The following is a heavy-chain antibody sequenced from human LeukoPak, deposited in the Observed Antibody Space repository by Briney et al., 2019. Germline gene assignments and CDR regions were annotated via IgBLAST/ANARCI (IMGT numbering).Heavy chain of an antibody. D-gene: IGHD1-20*01. CDR3: ATAVYNWNDFFDS. CDR2: FDPEYGET. V-gene: IGHV1-24*01. J-gene: IGHJ4*02. Sequence: ASVKVSLKVSGYTLTELTMHWVRQAPGKGREWMGGFDPEYGETIHAQKFQGRVSITEDTSTDTAYMELSSLRSEDTVVYYCATAVYNWNDFFDSWGQGTLVTVSS. CDR1: GYTLTELT.